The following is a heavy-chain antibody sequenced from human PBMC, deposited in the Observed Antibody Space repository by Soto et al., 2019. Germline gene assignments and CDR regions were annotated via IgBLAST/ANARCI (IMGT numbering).Heavy chain of an antibody. J-gene: IGHJ4*02. Sequence: EVQLVESGGGLVQPGRSLRLSCAASGFNFDDYAMHWVRQAPGKGLEWVTGISWNSDTIGYADSVKGRFTISRDNAKNSLYLQMNSLRAEDTAFYYCARDVWSRASGPPDSWGQGTLVTVSS. CDR1: GFNFDDYA. V-gene: IGHV3-9*01. CDR3: ARDVWSRASGPPDS. D-gene: IGHD3-10*01. CDR2: ISWNSDTI.